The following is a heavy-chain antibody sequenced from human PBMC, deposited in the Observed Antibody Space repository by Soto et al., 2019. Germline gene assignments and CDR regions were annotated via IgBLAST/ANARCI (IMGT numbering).Heavy chain of an antibody. V-gene: IGHV3-7*01. CDR2: IKQDGSEK. CDR1: GFTFSSYW. Sequence: EVQLVGSGGGLVQPGGSLRLSCAASGFTFSSYWMSWVRQVPGKGLEWVANIKQDGSEKYYVDSVKGRFTISRDNAKNSLYLQMNSLRAEDTAVYYCARDLRYYDFWSGYYWGQGTLVTVSS. CDR3: ARDLRYYDFWSGYY. J-gene: IGHJ4*02. D-gene: IGHD3-3*01.